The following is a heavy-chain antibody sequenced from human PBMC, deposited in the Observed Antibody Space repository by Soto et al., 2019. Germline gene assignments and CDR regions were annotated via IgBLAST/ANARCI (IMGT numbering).Heavy chain of an antibody. V-gene: IGHV2-5*02. CDR2: IYWDDEK. J-gene: IGHJ4*02. Sequence: QITLKESGPTLVKPTQTLTLTCTFSGFSLSTSGVGVGWIRQPPGKALEWLALIYWDDEKRYSPSLKSRLTITQXTAXNXEVRTKTNMDPVDTATYYCAHTQYYYDSSGNSLRDYWGQGTLVTVSS. CDR1: GFSLSTSGVG. D-gene: IGHD3-22*01. CDR3: AHTQYYYDSSGNSLRDY.